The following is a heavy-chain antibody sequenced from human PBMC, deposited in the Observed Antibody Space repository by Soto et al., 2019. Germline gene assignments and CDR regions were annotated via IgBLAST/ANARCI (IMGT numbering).Heavy chain of an antibody. CDR3: ARHIGQLAPLGV. CDR1: GGSISSSPHY. D-gene: IGHD6-6*01. J-gene: IGHJ3*01. Sequence: QVYLQESGPGLVKPSETLSLTCSVFGGSISSSPHYWDWIRQPPGKGLEWIGSISYVGTTYYNPSLNSRLTITADTSKNQFSLNLNSVTAADTAVYYCARHIGQLAPLGVWGQGTLLTVSS. V-gene: IGHV4-39*01. CDR2: ISYVGTT.